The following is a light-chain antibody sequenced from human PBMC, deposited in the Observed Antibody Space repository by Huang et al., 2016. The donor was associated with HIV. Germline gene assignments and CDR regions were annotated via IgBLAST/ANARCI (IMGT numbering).Light chain of an antibody. Sequence: EIVLTQSPATLSLSPGERATLSCRASQSITSYLAWYQQKPGQAPRLLIYDASNRATGIPARFSGSGSGTDFTLTNSSLEPEDFAVYYCQQRSNWPPAGTFGQGTKVDIK. CDR3: QQRSNWPPAGT. J-gene: IGKJ1*01. CDR1: QSITSY. CDR2: DAS. V-gene: IGKV3-11*01.